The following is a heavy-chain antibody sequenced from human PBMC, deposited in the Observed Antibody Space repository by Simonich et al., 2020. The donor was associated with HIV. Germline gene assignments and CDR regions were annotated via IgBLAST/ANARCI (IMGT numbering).Heavy chain of an antibody. V-gene: IGHV3-30*07. D-gene: IGHD3-3*01. CDR3: ARGKPIQH. Sequence: QVQLVESGGGVVQPGRSLRLSCAASGFTLSSNAMHWVRQDPGKGLKWVAIIANEEINKYYADSVKGRFTISRDNSKNTLYLQINSLRAEDTAVYYGARGKPIQHWGQGTLVTVSS. J-gene: IGHJ1*01. CDR1: GFTLSSNA. CDR2: IANEEINK.